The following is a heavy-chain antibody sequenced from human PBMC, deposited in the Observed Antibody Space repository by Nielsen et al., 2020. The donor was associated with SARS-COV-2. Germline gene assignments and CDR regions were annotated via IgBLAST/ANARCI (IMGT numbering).Heavy chain of an antibody. J-gene: IGHJ4*02. CDR3: AKDLSRDSATIFGVVIAPAFDY. D-gene: IGHD3-3*01. Sequence: GGSLRLSCAASGFTFSSYAMSWVRQAPGKGLEWVSTISVTGGSTYYADSVKGLFTISRDNSKNTLYLQMNSLRAEDTAVYYCAKDLSRDSATIFGVVIAPAFDYWGQGTLVTVSS. CDR2: ISVTGGST. V-gene: IGHV3-23*01. CDR1: GFTFSSYA.